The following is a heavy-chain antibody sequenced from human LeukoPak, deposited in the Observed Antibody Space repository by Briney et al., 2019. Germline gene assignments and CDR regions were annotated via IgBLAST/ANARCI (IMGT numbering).Heavy chain of an antibody. D-gene: IGHD6-25*01. CDR1: GFTLSSYG. CDR2: IWSDGSNG. Sequence: GGSLRLSCAASGFTLSSYGMHWVRQAPGKGLQWVAVIWSDGSNGYYPDSVKGRFTISRDNFKNTLYLQMNSLRVEDTAVYYCARVGFHETKFDYWGQGTLVTVSS. V-gene: IGHV3-33*01. J-gene: IGHJ4*02. CDR3: ARVGFHETKFDY.